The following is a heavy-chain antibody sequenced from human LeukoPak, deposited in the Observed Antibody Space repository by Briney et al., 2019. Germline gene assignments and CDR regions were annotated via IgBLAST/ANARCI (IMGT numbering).Heavy chain of an antibody. CDR3: ARHGGYDSSGYWFDP. V-gene: IGHV4-39*01. J-gene: IGHJ5*02. CDR2: IHYSGST. D-gene: IGHD3-22*01. CDR1: GGSISSSNYY. Sequence: SETLSLTCTVSGGSISSSNYYWGWIRQPPGKGLEWIGSIHYSGSTYHNPSLKSRVTISVDTSKNQFSLKLSSVIAADTAVYYCARHGGYDSSGYWFDPWGQGTLVTVSS.